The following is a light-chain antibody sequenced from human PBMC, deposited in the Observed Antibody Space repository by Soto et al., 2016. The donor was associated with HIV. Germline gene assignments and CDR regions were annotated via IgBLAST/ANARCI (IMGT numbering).Light chain of an antibody. CDR1: QAISNS. Sequence: DIQMTQSPSSLPASIGDRVTITCRASQAISNSLGWYQQKPGKAPKLLVYGTSILQSGVPSRFSGSRSGTDFTLTISSLQPEDFATYYCQQYNSYPLTFGGGTKVEIK. CDR3: QQYNSYPLT. V-gene: IGKV1-NL1*01. J-gene: IGKJ4*01. CDR2: GTS.